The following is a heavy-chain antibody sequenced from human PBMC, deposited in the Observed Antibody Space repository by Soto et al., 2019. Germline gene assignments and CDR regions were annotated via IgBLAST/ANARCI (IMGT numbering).Heavy chain of an antibody. Sequence: EVQLLESGGGLVHPGGSRRLSCEASGFTFSGYAMSWVRQAPGKGLEWVSTISTSGSSTYYADSVKGRFAISRDNAKNTLYLQMNSLRAEDTAVYYCARTLWYGELLYQSDYWGQGTLVTVSS. D-gene: IGHD3-10*01. CDR1: GFTFSGYA. CDR3: ARTLWYGELLYQSDY. V-gene: IGHV3-23*01. CDR2: ISTSGSST. J-gene: IGHJ4*02.